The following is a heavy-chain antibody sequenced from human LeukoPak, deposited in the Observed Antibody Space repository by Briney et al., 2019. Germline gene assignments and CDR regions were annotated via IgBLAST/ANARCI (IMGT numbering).Heavy chain of an antibody. CDR1: GGSISSNSYY. D-gene: IGHD3-22*01. CDR3: APNYYDSSGYSDGMDV. CDR2: YSGST. V-gene: IGHV4-39*01. Sequence: SETLSLTCTVSGGSISSNSYYWAWIRQPPGKGLEYTRSYSGSTYYNPSLKSRVTISVDTSKNQFSLKLSSVTAADTAVYYCAPNYYDSSGYSDGMDVWGQGTTVTVSS. J-gene: IGHJ6*02.